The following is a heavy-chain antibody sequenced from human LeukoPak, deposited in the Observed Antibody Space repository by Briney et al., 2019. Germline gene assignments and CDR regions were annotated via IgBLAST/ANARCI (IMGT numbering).Heavy chain of an antibody. CDR1: GGSISSYY. CDR3: ARQAGAVAGIGGY. J-gene: IGHJ4*02. D-gene: IGHD6-19*01. CDR2: IYYSGST. Sequence: SETLSLTCTVSGGSISSYYWSWIRQPPGKGLEWIGSIYYSGSTCYNPSLKSRVTISVDTSKNQFSLKLSSVTAADTAVYYCARQAGAVAGIGGYWGQGTLVTVSS. V-gene: IGHV4-59*12.